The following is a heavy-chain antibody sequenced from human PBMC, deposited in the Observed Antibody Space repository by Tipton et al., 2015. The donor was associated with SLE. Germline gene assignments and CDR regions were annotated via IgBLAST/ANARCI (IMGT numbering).Heavy chain of an antibody. CDR3: ARRDFRTGYFDY. CDR1: GVSISSHY. CDR2: IYYSGST. V-gene: IGHV4-59*11. Sequence: TLSLTCTVSGVSISSHYWSWIRQPPGKGLEWIGYIYYSGSTNYHPSLKGRGTISVDTSKNQFSLKLTSVTAADTAVYYCARRDFRTGYFDYWGQGTLVTVSS. D-gene: IGHD3/OR15-3a*01. J-gene: IGHJ4*02.